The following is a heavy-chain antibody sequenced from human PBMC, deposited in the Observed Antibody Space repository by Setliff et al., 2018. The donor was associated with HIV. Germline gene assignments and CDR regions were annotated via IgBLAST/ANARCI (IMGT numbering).Heavy chain of an antibody. Sequence: PGGSLRLSCAASGFTFSNYAMGWVRQGPGKGLEWVSYISSGSVNIFYADSVKGRFTISRDNAKNSLYLQMNSLRAEDTAIYYCARKFRPGHGVDVWGQGTTVTVSS. CDR1: GFTFSNYA. J-gene: IGHJ6*02. D-gene: IGHD3-10*01. CDR3: ARKFRPGHGVDV. V-gene: IGHV3-48*04. CDR2: ISSGSVNI.